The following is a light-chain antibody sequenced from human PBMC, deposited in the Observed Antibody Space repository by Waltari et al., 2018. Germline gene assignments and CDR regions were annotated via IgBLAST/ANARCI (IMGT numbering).Light chain of an antibody. J-gene: IGKJ1*01. Sequence: EIVFTQSPATLSLSPGARATLSCRASQSVSRYFAWYQQKPGQTPRLLIHDASDRAAGVPARFSGSGSGTDFTLTISGVEPEDFAVYYCQHRSTWPWSFGQGTKVEIK. CDR1: QSVSRY. CDR3: QHRSTWPWS. V-gene: IGKV3-11*01. CDR2: DAS.